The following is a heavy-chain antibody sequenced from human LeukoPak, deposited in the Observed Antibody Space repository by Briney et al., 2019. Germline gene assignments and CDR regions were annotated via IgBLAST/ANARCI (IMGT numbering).Heavy chain of an antibody. CDR3: ARGSNIVVVPAAFYWYFDL. J-gene: IGHJ2*01. CDR1: GGTFSNYA. Sequence: SVKVSCKASGGTFSNYAINWVRQAPGQGLEWMGGIIPIFGTTNYAQKFQGRVTITADESTSTAYMELSSLRSEDTAVYYCARGSNIVVVPAAFYWYFDLWGRGTLVTVSS. V-gene: IGHV1-69*13. D-gene: IGHD2-2*01. CDR2: IIPIFGTT.